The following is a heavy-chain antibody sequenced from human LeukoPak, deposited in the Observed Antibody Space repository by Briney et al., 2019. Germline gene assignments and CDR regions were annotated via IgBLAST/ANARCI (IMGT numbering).Heavy chain of an antibody. J-gene: IGHJ4*02. CDR1: GFTFSSYA. V-gene: IGHV3-23*01. CDR3: AKGPWDYVWGSYRYFDY. D-gene: IGHD3-16*02. CDR2: SSGSGGST. Sequence: GGSLRLSCAASGFTFSSYAISWVRQAPGRGLEWVSASSGSGGSTYYADSVKGRFTISRDNSKNTLYLQMNSLRAEDTAVYYCAKGPWDYVWGSYRYFDYWGQGTLVTVSS.